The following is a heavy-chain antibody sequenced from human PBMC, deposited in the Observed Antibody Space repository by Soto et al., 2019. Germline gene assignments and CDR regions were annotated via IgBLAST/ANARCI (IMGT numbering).Heavy chain of an antibody. V-gene: IGHV3-33*01. Sequence: QVQLVESGGGVVQPGRSLRLSCAASGFTFSSYGMHWVRQAPGKGLEWVAVIWYDGSNKYYADSVKGRFTISRDNSKNTLYLQMNSLRAEDTAVYYCARDRGYGEDGMDVLGQGTTVTVSS. CDR1: GFTFSSYG. J-gene: IGHJ6*02. CDR2: IWYDGSNK. CDR3: ARDRGYGEDGMDV. D-gene: IGHD6-13*01.